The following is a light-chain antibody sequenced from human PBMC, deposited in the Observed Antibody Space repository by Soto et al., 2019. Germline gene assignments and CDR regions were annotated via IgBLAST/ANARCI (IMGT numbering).Light chain of an antibody. J-gene: IGLJ1*01. Sequence: QLVLTQPPSASGTPGQIVAISCSGRSSNIGSNTVTWYQQLPGTAPKLLIYSTSQRSSGVPGRFSGSKSGASASLSISGLQSEDEADYYCAAWDDRLDVYVFGTGTKLTVL. CDR1: SSNIGSNT. CDR3: AAWDDRLDVYV. V-gene: IGLV1-44*01. CDR2: STS.